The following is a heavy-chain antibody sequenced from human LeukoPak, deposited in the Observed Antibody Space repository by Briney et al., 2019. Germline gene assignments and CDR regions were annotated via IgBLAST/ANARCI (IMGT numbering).Heavy chain of an antibody. D-gene: IGHD1-14*01. Sequence: GGSLRLSCAASRFTFSSYWMHWVRQAPGKGLVWVSRINSDGSSTSYADSVKGRLTISRDNAKNTLYLQMNSLRAEDTAVYYCATGQGHGMDVWGQGTTVTVSS. CDR2: INSDGSST. J-gene: IGHJ6*02. V-gene: IGHV3-74*01. CDR1: RFTFSSYW. CDR3: ATGQGHGMDV.